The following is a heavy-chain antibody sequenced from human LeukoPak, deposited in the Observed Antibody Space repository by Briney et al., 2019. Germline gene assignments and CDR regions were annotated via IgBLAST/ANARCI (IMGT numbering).Heavy chain of an antibody. J-gene: IGHJ6*02. D-gene: IGHD6-6*01. V-gene: IGHV4-59*01. CDR3: ARCSSLSFYYGMDV. CDR1: GGSTSNDY. Sequence: TSETLSLTCTVSGGSTSNDYWSWIRQPPGKGLEWIGYIYYSGSSNYNPSLKSRVTISVDTSKNQFSLKLSSVTTADTAVYYCARCSSLSFYYGMDVWGQGTTVTVSS. CDR2: IYYSGSS.